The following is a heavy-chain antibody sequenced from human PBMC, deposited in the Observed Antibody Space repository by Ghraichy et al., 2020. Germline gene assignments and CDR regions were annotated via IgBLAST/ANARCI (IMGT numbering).Heavy chain of an antibody. CDR3: ARDRERRDAFEY. D-gene: IGHD1-1*01. CDR2: INPSVAGT. J-gene: IGHJ4*02. CDR1: GYSFTNYF. Sequence: ASVKVSCEASGYSFTNYFIHWVRQAPGQGLEWMGVINPSVAGTTYAQKFHGRLIMTKDTSTSTVYMELSSLRSEDTAVYYCARDRERRDAFEYWGQGTPVTVSS. V-gene: IGHV1-46*01.